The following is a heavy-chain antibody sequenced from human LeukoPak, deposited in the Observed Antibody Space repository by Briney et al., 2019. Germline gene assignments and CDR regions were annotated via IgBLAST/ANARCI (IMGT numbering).Heavy chain of an antibody. CDR3: ASGSRGSHAFDI. J-gene: IGHJ3*02. CDR2: ISSSSSYI. V-gene: IGHV3-21*01. D-gene: IGHD3-10*01. Sequence: PGGSLRLSCAASGFTFSSYSMNWVRQAPGKGLEWVSSISSSSSYIYYADSVKGRVTISRDNAKNSLYLQMNSLRAGDTAVYYCASGSRGSHAFDIWGQGTMVTVSS. CDR1: GFTFSSYS.